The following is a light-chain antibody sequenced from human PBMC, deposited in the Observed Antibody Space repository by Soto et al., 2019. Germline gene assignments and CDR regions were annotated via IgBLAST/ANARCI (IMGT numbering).Light chain of an antibody. CDR2: ANT. CDR1: KFNVASGY. Sequence: QSVLTQPPSVSAAPGERVTISCSGGKFNVASGYVSWYLSLPGTAPKILIYANTERPSGIPDRFSGSRSGATATLSITGLQTGDEGDYYCGAWDSSLSGVVFGGGTKVTVL. V-gene: IGLV1-51*01. CDR3: GAWDSSLSGVV. J-gene: IGLJ3*02.